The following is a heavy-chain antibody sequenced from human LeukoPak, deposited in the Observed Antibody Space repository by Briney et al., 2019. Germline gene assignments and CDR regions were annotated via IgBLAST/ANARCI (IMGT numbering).Heavy chain of an antibody. D-gene: IGHD6-13*01. V-gene: IGHV3-66*01. Sequence: PGGSLRLSCAASGFTVSSNYMSWVRQAPGKGLEWVSVIYSGGSTYYADSVKGRFTISRDNSKNTLYLQMNSLRAEDTAVYYCARLAIAAAGSFDYWGQGTLVTVSS. J-gene: IGHJ4*02. CDR3: ARLAIAAAGSFDY. CDR1: GFTVSSNY. CDR2: IYSGGST.